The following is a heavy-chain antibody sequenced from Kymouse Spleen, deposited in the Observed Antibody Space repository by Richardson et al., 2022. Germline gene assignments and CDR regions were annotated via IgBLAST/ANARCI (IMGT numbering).Heavy chain of an antibody. CDR3: ARGAVDTAMVTGYYYYYGMDV. D-gene: IGHD5-18,IGHD5-18*01. CDR2: INWNGGST. Sequence: EVQLVESGGGVVRPGGSLRLSCAASGFTFDDYGMSWVRQAPGKGLEWVSGINWNGGSTGYADSVKGRFTISRDNAKNSLYLQMNSLRAEDTALYYCARGAVDTAMVTGYYYYYGMDVWGQGTTVTVSS. V-gene: IGHV3-20*d01. CDR1: GFTFDDYG. J-gene: IGHJ6*02.